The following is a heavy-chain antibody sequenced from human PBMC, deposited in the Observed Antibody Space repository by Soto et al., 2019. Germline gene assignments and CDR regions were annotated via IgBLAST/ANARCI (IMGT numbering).Heavy chain of an antibody. CDR3: AREGGHYDFWSGYYSPYYYYGMDV. D-gene: IGHD3-3*01. V-gene: IGHV1-3*01. J-gene: IGHJ6*02. CDR1: GYTFTSYA. Sequence: QVQLVQSGAEVKKPGASVKVSCKASGYTFTSYAMHWVRQAPGQRLEWMGWINAGNGNTKYSQKFKGRVTITRDTSASTAYMELSSLRSEDTAVYYCAREGGHYDFWSGYYSPYYYYGMDVWGQGTTVTVSS. CDR2: INAGNGNT.